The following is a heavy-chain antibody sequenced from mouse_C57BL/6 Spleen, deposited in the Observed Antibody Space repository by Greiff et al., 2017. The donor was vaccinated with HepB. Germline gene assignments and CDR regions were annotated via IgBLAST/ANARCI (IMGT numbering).Heavy chain of an antibody. CDR1: GYTFTSYW. J-gene: IGHJ2*01. V-gene: IGHV1-50*01. Sequence: QVQLQQPGAELVKPGASVKLSCKASGYTFTSYWMQWVKQRPGQGLEWIGEIDPSDSYTNYNQKFKGKATLTVDTSSSTAYMQLSSLTSEDSAVYYCARRGSYYSTLFDYWGQGTTLTVSS. CDR3: ARRGSYYSTLFDY. D-gene: IGHD2-5*01. CDR2: IDPSDSYT.